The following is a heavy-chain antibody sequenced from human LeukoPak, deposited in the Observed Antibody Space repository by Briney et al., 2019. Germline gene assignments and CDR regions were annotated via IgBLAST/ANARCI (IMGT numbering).Heavy chain of an antibody. V-gene: IGHV3-23*01. D-gene: IGHD6-6*01. CDR2: ISGSDGGT. J-gene: IGHJ4*02. CDR1: GFTFSSCG. Sequence: GGSLRLSCAASGFTFSSCGMTWVRQAPGKGLEWVSSISGSDGGTYYADSVKGRFTISRDNSKNTLYLQMNSLRAEDTATYYCAKRGPIYTSSPGNYFDYWGQGTLVTVSS. CDR3: AKRGPIYTSSPGNYFDY.